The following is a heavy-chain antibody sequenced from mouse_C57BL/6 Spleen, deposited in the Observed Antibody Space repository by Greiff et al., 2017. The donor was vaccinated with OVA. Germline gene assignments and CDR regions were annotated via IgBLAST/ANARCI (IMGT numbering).Heavy chain of an antibody. Sequence: VKLVESGAELVRPGASVKLSCKASGYTFTDYYINWVKQRPGQGLEWIARIYPGSGNTYYNEKFKGKATLTAEKSSSTAYMQLSSLTSEDSAVYFCARSGLGQGGYFDYWGQGTTLTVSS. V-gene: IGHV1-76*01. CDR1: GYTFTDYY. CDR3: ARSGLGQGGYFDY. J-gene: IGHJ2*01. CDR2: IYPGSGNT. D-gene: IGHD4-1*01.